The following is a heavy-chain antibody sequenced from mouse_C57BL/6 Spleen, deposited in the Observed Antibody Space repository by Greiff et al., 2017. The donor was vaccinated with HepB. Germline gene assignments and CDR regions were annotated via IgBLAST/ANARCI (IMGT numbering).Heavy chain of an antibody. D-gene: IGHD2-1*01. CDR3: AREGNWNYAMDY. CDR2: INPGSGGT. Sequence: QVQLQQSGAELVRPGTSVKVSCKASGYAFTNYLIEWVKQRPGQGLEWIGVINPGSGGTNYNEKVKGKATLTADKSSSTAYMQLSSLTSEDSAVYFCAREGNWNYAMDYWGQGTSVTVSS. J-gene: IGHJ4*01. V-gene: IGHV1-54*01. CDR1: GYAFTNYL.